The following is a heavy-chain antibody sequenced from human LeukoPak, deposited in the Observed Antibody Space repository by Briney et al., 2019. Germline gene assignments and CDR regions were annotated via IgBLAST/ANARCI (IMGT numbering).Heavy chain of an antibody. J-gene: IGHJ3*02. CDR2: IYYSGST. CDR3: ARGSRSRTNDAFDI. D-gene: IGHD2-2*01. CDR1: GGSISSGDYY. Sequence: PSQTLSLTCTVSGGSISSGDYYWSWIRQPPGKGLEWIGYIYYSGSTYYNPSLKSRVTISVDTSKNQFSLKLSSVTAADTAVYYCARGSRSRTNDAFDIWGQGTMVTVSS. V-gene: IGHV4-30-4*08.